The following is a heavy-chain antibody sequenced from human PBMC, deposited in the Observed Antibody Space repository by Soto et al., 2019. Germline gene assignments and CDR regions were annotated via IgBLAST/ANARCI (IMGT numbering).Heavy chain of an antibody. CDR1: GYTFTSYG. CDR2: ISAYNGNT. D-gene: IGHD3-3*01. Sequence: GASVKVSCKASGYTFTSYGISWVRQAPGQGLEWRGWISAYNGNTNYAQKLQGRVTMTTDTSTSAAYMELRSLRSDDTAIYYCARDPHEFWTSYWFDPWGQGTPVTVSS. J-gene: IGHJ5*02. V-gene: IGHV1-18*04. CDR3: ARDPHEFWTSYWFDP.